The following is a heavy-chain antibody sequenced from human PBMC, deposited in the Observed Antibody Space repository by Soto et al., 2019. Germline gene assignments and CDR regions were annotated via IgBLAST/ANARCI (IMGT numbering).Heavy chain of an antibody. V-gene: IGHV1-2*04. CDR3: ARGIVVVPAAAFPIDY. CDR1: GYTFTGYD. CDR2: INPNSGGT. D-gene: IGHD2-2*01. Sequence: ASVKVSCKASGYTFTGYDMHWVRQAPGQGLEWMGWINPNSGGTNYAQKFQGWVTMTRDTSISTAYMELSRLRSDDTAVYYCARGIVVVPAAAFPIDYWGQGTLVTVSS. J-gene: IGHJ4*02.